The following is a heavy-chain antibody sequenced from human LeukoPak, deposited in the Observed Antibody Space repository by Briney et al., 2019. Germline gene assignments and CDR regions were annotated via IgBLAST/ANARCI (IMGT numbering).Heavy chain of an antibody. D-gene: IGHD3-3*01. Sequence: ASEKVSCKVPGYSFADFYMHWVQQAPGKGRERMGLVDPGDGETKYAEKCQGRVTISADRSTDTVYLELSSLRSEDTAVYYCVRQTIFGDPDAFDIWGQGTLVAVSS. J-gene: IGHJ3*02. CDR3: VRQTIFGDPDAFDI. CDR1: GYSFADFY. V-gene: IGHV1-69-2*01. CDR2: VDPGDGET.